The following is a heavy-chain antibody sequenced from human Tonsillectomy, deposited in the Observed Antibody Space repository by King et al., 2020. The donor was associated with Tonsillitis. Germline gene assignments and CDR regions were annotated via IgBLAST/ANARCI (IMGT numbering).Heavy chain of an antibody. V-gene: IGHV3-23*04. CDR3: AISTDYYASGSYYLFGY. CDR2: ISGTGSST. J-gene: IGHJ4*02. Sequence: VQLVESGGGLVQPGGSLRLSCAASGFTFSSYALSWVRQAPGKGLEWVSAISGTGSSTYYADSVKGRFTISRDNSKNTLYLQMNSLRAEDTAVYYCAISTDYYASGSYYLFGYWGQGTLVAVSS. D-gene: IGHD3-10*01. CDR1: GFTFSSYA.